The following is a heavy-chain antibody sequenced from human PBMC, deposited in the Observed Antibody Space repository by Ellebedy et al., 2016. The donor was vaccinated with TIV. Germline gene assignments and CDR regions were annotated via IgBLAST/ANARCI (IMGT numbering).Heavy chain of an antibody. D-gene: IGHD2-15*01. CDR3: ARDSAYCSGGSCYSISAFDI. J-gene: IGHJ3*02. CDR1: GDGVSSNSAA. CDR2: TYYRSKWYN. V-gene: IGHV6-1*01. Sequence: SQTLSLTXXIPGDGVSSNSAAWNWIRQSPSRGLEWLGRTYYRSKWYNDYAVSVKSRITINPDTSKNQFSLQLNSVAPEDTAVYYCARDSAYCSGGSCYSISAFDIWGQGTMVTVSS.